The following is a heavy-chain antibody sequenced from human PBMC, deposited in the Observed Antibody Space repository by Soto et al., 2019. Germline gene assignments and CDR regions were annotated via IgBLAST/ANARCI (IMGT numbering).Heavy chain of an antibody. CDR2: IYYSGST. CDR3: AREAGVRYPFDP. V-gene: IGHV4-59*01. CDR1: GGSITSYY. Sequence: SETLSLTCTVSGGSITSYYWSWIRQPPGKGLEWIGYIYYSGSTNYNPSLKSRVTISVDTSKNQFSLKLNSVTAADTAMYYCAREAGVRYPFDPWGQRTLVTVSS. D-gene: IGHD3-9*01. J-gene: IGHJ5*02.